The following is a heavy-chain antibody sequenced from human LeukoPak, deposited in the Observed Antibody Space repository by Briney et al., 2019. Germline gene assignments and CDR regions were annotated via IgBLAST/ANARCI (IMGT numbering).Heavy chain of an antibody. D-gene: IGHD3-10*01. CDR3: AKRSSLLWFGELLYYYYGMDV. CDR2: ISGSGGST. J-gene: IGHJ6*02. V-gene: IGHV3-23*01. Sequence: GGSLRLSCAASGFTFSSYAMSWVRQAPGKGLEWVSAISGSGGSTYYADFVKGRFTISRDNSKNTLYLQMNSLRAEDTAVYYCAKRSSLLWFGELLYYYYGMDVWGQGTTVTVSS. CDR1: GFTFSSYA.